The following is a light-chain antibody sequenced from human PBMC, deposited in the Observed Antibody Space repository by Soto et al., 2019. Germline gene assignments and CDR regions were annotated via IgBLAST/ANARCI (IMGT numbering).Light chain of an antibody. CDR1: SSDVGGYNY. J-gene: IGLJ3*02. V-gene: IGLV2-8*01. Sequence: QSVLTQFPSASGSPGQSVTISCTGTSSDVGGYNYVSWYQQHPGKAPKVMIYEVSKRPSGVPDRFSGSKSGNTASLTVSGLQAEDEADYYCSSYAGSNNLVFGGGTKLTVL. CDR3: SSYAGSNNLV. CDR2: EVS.